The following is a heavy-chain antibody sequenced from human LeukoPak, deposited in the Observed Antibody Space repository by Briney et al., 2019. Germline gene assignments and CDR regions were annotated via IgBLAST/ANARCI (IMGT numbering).Heavy chain of an antibody. D-gene: IGHD2-2*01. CDR2: IIPILGIA. CDR3: ASERAYCSSTSCPSI. Sequence: SVKVSCKASGGTFISYTISWVRQAPGQGLEWMGRIIPILGIANYAQKFQGRVTITADKSTSTAYMEPSSLRSEDTAVYYCASERAYCSSTSCPSIWGQGTMVTVSS. CDR1: GGTFISYT. J-gene: IGHJ3*02. V-gene: IGHV1-69*02.